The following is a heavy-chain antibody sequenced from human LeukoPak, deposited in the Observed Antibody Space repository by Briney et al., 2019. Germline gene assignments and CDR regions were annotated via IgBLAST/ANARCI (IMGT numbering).Heavy chain of an antibody. CDR1: GFTFSSYA. CDR2: FSASGGST. D-gene: IGHD1-26*01. CDR3: AKGNSGSYLMHFDY. V-gene: IGHV3-23*01. Sequence: GGSLKLSCAASGFTFSSYAMSWVRQAPGKGLEWVSGFSASGGSTYYADSVKGRFTISRDNSKNTLYLQMNSLRAEDTAVYYCAKGNSGSYLMHFDYWGQGTLGTVSS. J-gene: IGHJ4*02.